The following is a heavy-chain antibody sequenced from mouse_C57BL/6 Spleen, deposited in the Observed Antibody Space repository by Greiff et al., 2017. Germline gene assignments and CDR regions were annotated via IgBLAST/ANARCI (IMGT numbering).Heavy chain of an antibody. J-gene: IGHJ2*01. CDR3: ASPLYYGSLDY. V-gene: IGHV1-82*01. Sequence: VKLMESGPELVKPGASVKISCKASGYAFSSSWMNWVKQRPGKGLEWIGRIYPGDGDTNYNGKFKGKATLTADKSSSTAYMQLSSLTSEDSAVYFCASPLYYGSLDYWGQGTTLTVSS. D-gene: IGHD1-1*01. CDR1: GYAFSSSW. CDR2: IYPGDGDT.